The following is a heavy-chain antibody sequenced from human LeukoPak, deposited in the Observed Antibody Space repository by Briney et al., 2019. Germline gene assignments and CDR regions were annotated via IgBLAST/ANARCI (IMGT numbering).Heavy chain of an antibody. V-gene: IGHV1-2*02. CDR3: ARYCYDSSGYSYHFDY. CDR1: GYTFTGYY. D-gene: IGHD3-22*01. Sequence: ASVKVSCKASGYTFTGYYMHWVRQAPGQGLEWMGWINPNSGGTNYAQKFQGRVTMTRDTSISKAYMELSRLRSDDTAVYYCARYCYDSSGYSYHFDYWGQGTLVTVSS. J-gene: IGHJ4*02. CDR2: INPNSGGT.